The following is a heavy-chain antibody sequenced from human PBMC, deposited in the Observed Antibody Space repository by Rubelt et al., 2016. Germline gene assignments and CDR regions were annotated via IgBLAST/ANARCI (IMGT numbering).Heavy chain of an antibody. CDR3: ARERVYSSSWYDGMDV. CDR2: VNLGGST. D-gene: IGHD6-13*01. Sequence: QVQLQQWGAGLLKPSETLSLTCAVYGGSFSGYYWSWIRQPPGKGLEWIGEVNLGGSTNYNPSLKSRVTISLDTSKNECSRKLSSVTAADTAVYYCARERVYSSSWYDGMDVWGQGTTVTVSS. V-gene: IGHV4-34*01. J-gene: IGHJ6*02. CDR1: GGSFSGYY.